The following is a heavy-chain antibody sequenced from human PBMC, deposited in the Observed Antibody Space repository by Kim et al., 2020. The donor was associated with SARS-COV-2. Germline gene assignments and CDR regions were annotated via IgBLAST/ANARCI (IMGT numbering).Heavy chain of an antibody. J-gene: IGHJ4*02. Sequence: GGSLRLSCAASGFTFSSYAMSWVRQAPGKGLEWVSAISGSGGSTYYADSVKGRFTISRDNSKNTLYLQMNSLRAEDTAVYYCAKVVGWDFDWSVTFDYWGQGTLVTVSS. CDR1: GFTFSSYA. CDR3: AKVVGWDFDWSVTFDY. CDR2: ISGSGGST. V-gene: IGHV3-23*01. D-gene: IGHD3-9*01.